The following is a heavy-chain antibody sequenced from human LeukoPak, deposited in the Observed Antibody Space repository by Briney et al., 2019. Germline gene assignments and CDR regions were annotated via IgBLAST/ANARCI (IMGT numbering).Heavy chain of an antibody. D-gene: IGHD1-26*01. Sequence: PSQTLSLTGTVSGASSNSGAYYWSRIRQHPGKGRDWIGYISYRWTTYSNTTLERRISISADTSKNPYPLKLSSMTAAETAVYYCARSFTENQLLRLGYFDFWGQGALVTVSS. V-gene: IGHV4-31*03. CDR2: ISYRWTT. CDR1: GASSNSGAYY. CDR3: ARSFTENQLLRLGYFDF. J-gene: IGHJ4*02.